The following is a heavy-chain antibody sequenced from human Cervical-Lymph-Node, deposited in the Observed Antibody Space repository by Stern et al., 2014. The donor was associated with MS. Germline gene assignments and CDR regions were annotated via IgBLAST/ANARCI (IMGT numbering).Heavy chain of an antibody. J-gene: IGHJ5*01. D-gene: IGHD6-19*01. Sequence: QITLKESGPTVVRPTQTVTLTCTFSGFSLSTYGVGVGWIRQPPGKALEWLALVYWDDDKHYTPSLKSRLTINKDPSKSQVVLTLTNVDPVDTAIYYCVHRAPQWRAFDSWGQGTPVIVSS. V-gene: IGHV2-5*02. CDR2: VYWDDDK. CDR1: GFSLSTYGVG. CDR3: VHRAPQWRAFDS.